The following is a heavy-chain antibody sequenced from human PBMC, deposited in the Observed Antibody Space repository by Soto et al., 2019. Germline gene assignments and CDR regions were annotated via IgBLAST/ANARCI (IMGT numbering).Heavy chain of an antibody. CDR2: INHSGST. CDR1: GGSFSGYY. CDR3: ARLLEGYYDFWSGPSLNWFDP. D-gene: IGHD3-3*01. J-gene: IGHJ5*02. Sequence: SETLSLTCAVYGGSFSGYYWSWIRQPPGKGLEWTGEINHSGSTNYNPSLKSRVTIPVDTAKNQFSLKLSSVTASDTAVYYCARLLEGYYDFWSGPSLNWFDPWGQVTLVIVAS. V-gene: IGHV4-34*01.